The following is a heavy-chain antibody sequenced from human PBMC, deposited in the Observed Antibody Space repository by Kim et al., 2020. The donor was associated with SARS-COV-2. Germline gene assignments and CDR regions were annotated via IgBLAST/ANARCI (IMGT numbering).Heavy chain of an antibody. J-gene: IGHJ4*02. CDR2: ISAYNGNT. Sequence: ASVKVSCKASGYTFTSYGISWVRQDPGQGLEWMGCISAYNGNTNYAQKLQGRVTMTTDTSTSTAYMELRSLRSDDTAVYYCARGSSSLRELGYWGQGTLVTVSS. CDR1: GYTFTSYG. D-gene: IGHD3-10*01. V-gene: IGHV1-18*01. CDR3: ARGSSSLRELGY.